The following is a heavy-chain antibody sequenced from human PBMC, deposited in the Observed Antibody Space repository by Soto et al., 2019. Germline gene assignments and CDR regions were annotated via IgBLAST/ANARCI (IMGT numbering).Heavy chain of an antibody. V-gene: IGHV1-69*01. CDR2: IFPKFGTT. CDR3: EAEMTLGKVSVV. D-gene: IGHD3-16*02. J-gene: IGHJ6*02. Sequence: QVQLVQSGAEVKKPGSSVKVSCKASGDTDTNYVISWVRQAPGQGLEWMGGIFPKFGTTYSAQKLQDRLTMTADESPSTVYMQLSSLRLDDTAVYYFEAEMTLGKVSVVWCQGPTVTVSS. CDR1: GDTDTNYV.